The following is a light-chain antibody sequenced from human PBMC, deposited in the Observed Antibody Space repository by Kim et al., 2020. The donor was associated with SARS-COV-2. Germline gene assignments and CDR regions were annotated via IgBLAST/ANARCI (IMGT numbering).Light chain of an antibody. CDR1: QSISNY. V-gene: IGKV1-5*01. Sequence: AYSEDSVPITCRASQSISNYLAWDQQRPGQAPKLLVYDASTLNRGVPSRFRGSGSGTEFTLTIGGLQSDDFATYYCQQYDRYWAFGQGTKVDIK. CDR3: QQYDRYWA. J-gene: IGKJ1*01. CDR2: DAS.